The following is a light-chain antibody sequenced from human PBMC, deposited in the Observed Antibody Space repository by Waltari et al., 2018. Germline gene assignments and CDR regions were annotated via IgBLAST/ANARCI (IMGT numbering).Light chain of an antibody. CDR3: QQFNNYPST. CDR2: AAS. V-gene: IGKV1-9*01. CDR1: QGVSTY. J-gene: IGKJ5*01. Sequence: IQLTQSPSSLSASVGDRVTITCRASQGVSTYLAWYQHKPGTAPKLLISAASTLQSGVPSRFSASGSGRDFTLTINGLQPRDFATYYCQQFNNYPSTVGQGTRLEIQ.